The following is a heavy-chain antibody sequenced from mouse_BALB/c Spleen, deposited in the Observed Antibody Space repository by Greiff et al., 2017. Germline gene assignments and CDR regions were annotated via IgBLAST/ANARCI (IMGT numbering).Heavy chain of an antibody. Sequence: EVMLVESGGGLVQPGGSRKLSCAASGFTFGSFGMHWVRRAPEKGLEWVAYISSGSSTIYYADTVKGRFTISRDNPKNTLFLQMTSLRSEDTAMYYCARSVPYYYGSSFDYWGQGTTLTVSS. D-gene: IGHD1-1*01. CDR1: GFTFGSFG. CDR2: ISSGSSTI. CDR3: ARSVPYYYGSSFDY. V-gene: IGHV5-17*02. J-gene: IGHJ2*01.